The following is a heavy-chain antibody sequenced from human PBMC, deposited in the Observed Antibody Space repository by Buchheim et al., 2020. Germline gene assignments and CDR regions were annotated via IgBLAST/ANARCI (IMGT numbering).Heavy chain of an antibody. D-gene: IGHD3-3*01. V-gene: IGHV4-31*03. CDR3: ARGKGFYDFWSGYSDHFYYGMDV. CDR2: IYYSGST. Sequence: QVQLQESGPGLVKPSQTLSLTCTVSGGSISSGGYYWSWIRQHPGKGLEWIGYIYYSGSTYYNPSLKSRVTISVDTSKNQFSLKRRSVTAADTAVYYCARGKGFYDFWSGYSDHFYYGMDVWGQGTT. CDR1: GGSISSGGYY. J-gene: IGHJ6*02.